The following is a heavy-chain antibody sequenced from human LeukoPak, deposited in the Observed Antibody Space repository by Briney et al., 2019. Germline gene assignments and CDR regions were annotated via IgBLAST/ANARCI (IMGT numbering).Heavy chain of an antibody. CDR1: TYTFTTYG. CDR3: ARDLLLYCSSTSCYRAPFDY. V-gene: IGHV1-18*01. Sequence: SVKASCKVATYTFTTYGVSWVRQAARHVLEWMGWILAYDANTIYAQKLQGRVTMTTGISTSTAYMELRSLRSDDTAVYYCARDLLLYCSSTSCYRAPFDYWGQGTLVTVSS. D-gene: IGHD2-2*02. CDR2: ILAYDANT. J-gene: IGHJ4*02.